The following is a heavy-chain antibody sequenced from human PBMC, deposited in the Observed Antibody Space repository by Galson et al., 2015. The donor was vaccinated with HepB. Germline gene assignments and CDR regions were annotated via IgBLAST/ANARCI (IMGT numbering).Heavy chain of an antibody. Sequence: SGAEVKKPGESLKISCKGYGYSFTSYWISWVRQMPGKGLEWMGRIDPSDSYTNYSPSFQGHVTISADKSISTAYLQWSSLKASDTAMYYCARATYYYDSSGYGYDAFEIWGQGTMVTVSS. CDR3: ARATYYYDSSGYGYDAFEI. CDR2: IDPSDSYT. CDR1: GYSFTSYW. D-gene: IGHD3-22*01. J-gene: IGHJ3*02. V-gene: IGHV5-10-1*01.